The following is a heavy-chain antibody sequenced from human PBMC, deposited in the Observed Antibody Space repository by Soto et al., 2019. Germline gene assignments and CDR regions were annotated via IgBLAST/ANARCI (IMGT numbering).Heavy chain of an antibody. V-gene: IGHV1-69*02. CDR3: ARTIVAAVWYFDL. J-gene: IGHJ2*01. CDR1: GAPFGSNT. CDR2: IIPILGIT. D-gene: IGHD2-15*01. Sequence: QVQLVQSGAEVKKPGSSVKSSCKASGAPFGSNTISWLRQAPGQGLEWMGRIIPILGITNYAQKFQGRVTITADKSTSTAYMELSSLRSEDTAVYYCARTIVAAVWYFDLWGRGTLVTVSS.